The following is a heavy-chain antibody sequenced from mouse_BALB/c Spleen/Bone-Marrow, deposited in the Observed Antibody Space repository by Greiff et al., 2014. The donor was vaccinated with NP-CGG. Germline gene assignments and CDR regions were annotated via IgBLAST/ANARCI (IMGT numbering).Heavy chain of an antibody. Sequence: VQLQQPGPELVKPGASVKISCKTSGYTFTEYTMHWVKQSQGKSLEWIGGINPNNGGTSYNQKFKGKATLTVDKSSSTAYMELRGLTSEDSAVYYCARRYYGPYVMDNWGQGTSVTVSS. CDR3: ARRYYGPYVMDN. CDR1: GYTFTEYT. J-gene: IGHJ4*01. D-gene: IGHD1-2*01. CDR2: INPNNGGT. V-gene: IGHV1-18*01.